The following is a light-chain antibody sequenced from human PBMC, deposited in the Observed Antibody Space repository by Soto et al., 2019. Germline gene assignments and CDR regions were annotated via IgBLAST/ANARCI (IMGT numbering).Light chain of an antibody. J-gene: IGLJ2*01. CDR3: CSYTGNYRI. V-gene: IGLV2-11*01. Sequence: QSALTQPRSVSGSPGHSVTISCTGTSSDVDNYNYVFWYQQHPGKAPKLIIYDANKRPSGVPDRFSGSKSGNTASLTISGLQAEDEADYYCCSYTGNYRIFGGGTKLTVL. CDR1: SSDVDNYNY. CDR2: DAN.